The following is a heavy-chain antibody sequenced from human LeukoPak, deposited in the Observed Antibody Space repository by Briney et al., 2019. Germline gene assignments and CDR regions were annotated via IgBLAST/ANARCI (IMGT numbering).Heavy chain of an antibody. CDR1: RFTFNTYW. V-gene: IGHV3-74*01. D-gene: IGHD3-22*01. Sequence: GGSLRLSCAASRFTFNTYWMHWVRQAPGKGLVWVSRIDSDGYSTAYADSVKGRFTISRDNAKNTLYLQMNSLRAEDTAVYYCARGSGYLETFDYWGQGTLVTVSS. J-gene: IGHJ4*02. CDR3: ARGSGYLETFDY. CDR2: IDSDGYST.